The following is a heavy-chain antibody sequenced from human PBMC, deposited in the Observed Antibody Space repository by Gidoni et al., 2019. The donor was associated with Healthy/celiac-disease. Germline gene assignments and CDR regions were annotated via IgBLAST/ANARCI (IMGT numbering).Heavy chain of an antibody. CDR3: ARVKSEQLALDY. J-gene: IGHJ4*02. V-gene: IGHV3-64*01. Sequence: VQLVESGGGLVQPGGSLILSCASSGFTFSSYAMHWVRQAPGKGLEYVSAISSNGGSTYYANSVKGRFTISRDNSKNTLYLQMGSLRAEDMAVYYCARVKSEQLALDYWGQGTLVTVSS. CDR2: ISSNGGST. D-gene: IGHD6-6*01. CDR1: GFTFSSYA.